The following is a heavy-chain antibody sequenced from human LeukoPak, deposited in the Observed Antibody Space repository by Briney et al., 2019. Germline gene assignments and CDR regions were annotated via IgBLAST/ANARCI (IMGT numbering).Heavy chain of an antibody. D-gene: IGHD5-18*01. CDR2: ISDSGDNT. V-gene: IGHV3-23*01. J-gene: IGHJ4*02. CDR3: ARRAATERGHSYGLDF. CDR1: GFTFSSYA. Sequence: GGSLRLSCAASGFTFSSYAMSWVRQAPGKGLQWVSAISDSGDNTYYADCVKGRFTISRDNTKNSLYLQMNSLRAEDTAMYYCARRAATERGHSYGLDFWGQGTLVTVSS.